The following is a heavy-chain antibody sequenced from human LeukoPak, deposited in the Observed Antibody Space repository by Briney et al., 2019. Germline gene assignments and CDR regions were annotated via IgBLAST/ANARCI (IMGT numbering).Heavy chain of an antibody. Sequence: GASLRLSCAASGFTFSNAWMSWVRQAPGKGLEWVGRIKSKTDGGTTDYAAPVKGRFTISRDESKNTLYLQMNSLKTEDTAVYYCTTDPSPLGYDILTGYYWGPYDYWGQGTLVTVSS. CDR3: TTDPSPLGYDILTGYYWGPYDY. D-gene: IGHD3-9*01. CDR1: GFTFSNAW. CDR2: IKSKTDGGTT. V-gene: IGHV3-15*01. J-gene: IGHJ4*02.